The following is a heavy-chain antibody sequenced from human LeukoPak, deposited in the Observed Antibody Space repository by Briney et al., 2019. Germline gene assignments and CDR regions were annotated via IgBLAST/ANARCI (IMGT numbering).Heavy chain of an antibody. CDR2: IYHSGST. D-gene: IGHD3-22*01. CDR3: ATSGAGGPYDSSGYYPFDY. J-gene: IGHJ4*02. CDR1: GYSISSGYY. Sequence: PSETLSLTCTVSGYSISSGYYWGWIRQPPGKGLEWIGSIYHSGSTYYNPSLKGRVTISVDTSKNQFSLKLSSVTAADTAVYYCATSGAGGPYDSSGYYPFDYWGQGTLVTVSS. V-gene: IGHV4-38-2*02.